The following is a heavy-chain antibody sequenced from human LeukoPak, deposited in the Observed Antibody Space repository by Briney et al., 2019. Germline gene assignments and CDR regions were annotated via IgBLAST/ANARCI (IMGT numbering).Heavy chain of an antibody. CDR2: ISYSGPHM. CDR1: GFAFSRYS. D-gene: IGHD3-22*01. Sequence: PGGSLRLSCAASGFAFSRYSMNWVRQAPGKGLEWVSSISYSGPHMFYADSVRGRFTISRDNAENSLFLQMNSLRAEDTAVYYCAKDLNSTYNYDSSGYEDAFDIWGQGTMVTVSS. V-gene: IGHV3-21*04. CDR3: AKDLNSTYNYDSSGYEDAFDI. J-gene: IGHJ3*02.